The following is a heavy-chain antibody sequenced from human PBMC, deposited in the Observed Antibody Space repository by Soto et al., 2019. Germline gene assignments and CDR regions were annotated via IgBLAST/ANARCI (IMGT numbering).Heavy chain of an antibody. J-gene: IGHJ5*02. V-gene: IGHV1-18*04. CDR3: ARGGGSRYWGSSLGGGGRWFDP. CDR2: ISAYNGNT. CDR1: GYTFTSYG. D-gene: IGHD6-6*01. Sequence: QVQLVQSGAEVKKPGASVKVSCKASGYTFTSYGISWVRQAPGQGLEWMGWISAYNGNTNYTQKLQGRVTMTTDTSTRTDYMELRSLRSDDTAVYCCARGGGSRYWGSSLGGGGRWFDPWGQGTLVTGSS.